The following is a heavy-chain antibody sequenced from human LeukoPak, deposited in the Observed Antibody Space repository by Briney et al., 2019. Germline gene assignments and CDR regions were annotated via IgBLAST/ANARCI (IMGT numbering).Heavy chain of an antibody. D-gene: IGHD3-22*01. J-gene: IGHJ4*02. V-gene: IGHV3-30-3*01. Sequence: GGSLRLSCAASGFTFSSYAMHWVRRAPGKGLEWVAVISYDGSNKYYADSVKGRFTISRDNSKNTLYLQMNSLRAEDTAVYYCASEGHYYDSSGYPPPFDYWGQGTLVTVSS. CDR1: GFTFSSYA. CDR3: ASEGHYYDSSGYPPPFDY. CDR2: ISYDGSNK.